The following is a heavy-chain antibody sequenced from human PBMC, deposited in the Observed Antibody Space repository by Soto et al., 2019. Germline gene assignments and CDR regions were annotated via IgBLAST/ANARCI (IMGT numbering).Heavy chain of an antibody. J-gene: IGHJ3*02. D-gene: IGHD5-18*01. Sequence: SETLSLTCAVSGGSISSYYWSWIRQPPGKGLEWIGYIYYSGSTDYNPSLKSRVTISVDTSKNQFSLKLSSVTAADTAVYYCASLLPWGELWFGAFDIWGQGTMVTVSS. CDR1: GGSISSYY. CDR2: IYYSGST. CDR3: ASLLPWGELWFGAFDI. V-gene: IGHV4-59*01.